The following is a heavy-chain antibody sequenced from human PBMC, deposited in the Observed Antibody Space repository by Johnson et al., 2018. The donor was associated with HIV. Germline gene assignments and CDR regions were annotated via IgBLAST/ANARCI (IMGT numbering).Heavy chain of an antibody. CDR3: ARVRGGRENAFDI. V-gene: IGHV3-66*02. Sequence: VQLVESGGGLVEPGGSLRLSCGASGFSVSNTYMNWVRQAPGKGLEWVSVIYSGGSTYYADSVKGRFTISRDNSKNTMSLQMNSPRVEDTAVYYCARVRGGRENAFDIWGQGTMVTVSS. D-gene: IGHD1-26*01. CDR2: IYSGGST. CDR1: GFSVSNTY. J-gene: IGHJ3*02.